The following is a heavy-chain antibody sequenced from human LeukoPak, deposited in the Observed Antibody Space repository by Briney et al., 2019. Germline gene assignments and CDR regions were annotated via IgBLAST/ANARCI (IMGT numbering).Heavy chain of an antibody. Sequence: GGSLRLSCAASGFTFNNYAMNWVRQAPGKGLEWVSSISGGGETTYYADSAKGRFTISRDNSQNTLYLQMNSLRAEDTAVYYCARDYADYVGYFFFDLWGQGTLVTVS. CDR3: ARDYADYVGYFFFDL. D-gene: IGHD4-17*01. V-gene: IGHV3-23*01. CDR2: ISGGGETT. CDR1: GFTFNNYA. J-gene: IGHJ5*01.